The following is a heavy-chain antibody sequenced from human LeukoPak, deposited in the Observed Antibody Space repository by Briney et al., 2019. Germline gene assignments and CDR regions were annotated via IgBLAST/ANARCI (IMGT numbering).Heavy chain of an antibody. V-gene: IGHV1-46*03. J-gene: IGHJ4*02. Sequence: ASVKVSCKASGYTFTSYYMHRVRQAPGQGLEWMGIINPSGGSTSYAQKFQGRVTMTRDTSTSTIYMELSSLRYEDTAVYYCARATTTDYYFHYWGQGTLVTVSS. CDR1: GYTFTSYY. CDR3: ARATTTDYYFHY. CDR2: INPSGGST. D-gene: IGHD1-26*01.